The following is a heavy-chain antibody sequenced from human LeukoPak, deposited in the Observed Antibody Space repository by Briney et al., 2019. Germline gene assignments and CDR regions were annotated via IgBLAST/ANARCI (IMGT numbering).Heavy chain of an antibody. J-gene: IGHJ3*02. V-gene: IGHV3-23*01. D-gene: IGHD3-16*01. Sequence: GGSLRLSCAASGFTFSSYAMSWVRQAPGKGLEWVSAISGCGTNTGYADSVKGRFTISRDNLKNTLYLQMNSLRAEDTAVYYCAKGDVYYVLGGAFHIWGQGTMVTVSS. CDR2: ISGCGTNT. CDR1: GFTFSSYA. CDR3: AKGDVYYVLGGAFHI.